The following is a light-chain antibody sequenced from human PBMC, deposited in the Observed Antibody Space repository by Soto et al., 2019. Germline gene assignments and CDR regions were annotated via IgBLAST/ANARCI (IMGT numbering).Light chain of an antibody. Sequence: EIVLTQSPATLSLSPGERATLSCRASQSVGSFLAWYQQQPGQAPRVIIYDASNRATGIPARFSGSGSGTDFTLTISSLEPEDFAVYYCQQRSNWPLTFGGGTKVEIK. J-gene: IGKJ4*01. V-gene: IGKV3-11*01. CDR2: DAS. CDR1: QSVGSF. CDR3: QQRSNWPLT.